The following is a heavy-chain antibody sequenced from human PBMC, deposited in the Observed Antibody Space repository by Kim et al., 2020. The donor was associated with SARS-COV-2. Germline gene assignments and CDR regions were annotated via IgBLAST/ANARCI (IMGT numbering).Heavy chain of an antibody. J-gene: IGHJ4*02. CDR1: GGSFSGYY. Sequence: SETLSLTCAVYGGSFSGYYWSWIRQPPGKGLEWIGEINHSGSTNYNPSLKSRVTISVDTSKNQFSLKLSSVTAADTAVYYCARLGQLVFDYWGQGTRVT. D-gene: IGHD6-6*01. CDR3: ARLGQLVFDY. CDR2: INHSGST. V-gene: IGHV4-34*01.